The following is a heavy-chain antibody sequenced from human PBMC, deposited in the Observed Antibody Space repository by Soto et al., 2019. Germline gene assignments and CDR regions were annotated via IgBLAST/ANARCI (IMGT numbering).Heavy chain of an antibody. CDR2: IYYSGST. CDR3: ARDLGDGYALDYYYCMDV. Sequence: QVQLQESGPGLVKPSQTLSLTCTVSGGSISSGGYYWSWIRQHPGKGLEWIGYIYYSGSTYYNPSLRSRVTIAVDASKTQFSLKLSSVTAADTAVYYCARDLGDGYALDYYYCMDVWGQGTTFTVSS. CDR1: GGSISSGGYY. D-gene: IGHD5-12*01. V-gene: IGHV4-31*03. J-gene: IGHJ6*02.